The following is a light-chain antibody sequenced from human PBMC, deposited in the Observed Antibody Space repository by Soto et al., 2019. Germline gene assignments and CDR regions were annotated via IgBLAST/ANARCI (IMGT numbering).Light chain of an antibody. CDR1: SSDVGSYNY. CDR3: SSYGDSGTVV. Sequence: QSALTQPPSASGSPGQSVTISCTGSSSDVGSYNYVSWYQQHPGKAPKLMIYEVTKRPSGVPARFSGSKSGSTASLTVSGLQAEDEADYFFSSYGDSGTVVFGGGTKLTVL. CDR2: EVT. V-gene: IGLV2-8*01. J-gene: IGLJ3*02.